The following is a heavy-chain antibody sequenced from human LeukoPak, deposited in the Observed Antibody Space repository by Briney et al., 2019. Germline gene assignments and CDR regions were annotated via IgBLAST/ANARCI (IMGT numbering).Heavy chain of an antibody. CDR3: AKDYIVATDWYFDL. Sequence: QSGGSLRLSCAASGFTFSSYAMSWVRQAPGKGLEWVSAISGSGGSTYYADSVKGQFTISRDNSKNTLYLQMNSLRAEDTAVYYCAKDYIVATDWYFDLWGRGTLVTVSS. CDR1: GFTFSSYA. CDR2: ISGSGGST. V-gene: IGHV3-23*01. J-gene: IGHJ2*01. D-gene: IGHD5-12*01.